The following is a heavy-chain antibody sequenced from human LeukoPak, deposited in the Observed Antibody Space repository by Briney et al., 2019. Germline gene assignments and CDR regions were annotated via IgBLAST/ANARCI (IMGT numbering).Heavy chain of an antibody. Sequence: GGSLRLSCAASKFTFRNYAMSWVRRAPGRGLEWVAAITDGGGSTYYADSVKGRFTISRDNSKNTLYLQMYSLRAEDTAKYYCAKDTSGWYDLGSFDIWGQGTMVTVSS. CDR3: AKDTSGWYDLGSFDI. CDR1: KFTFRNYA. CDR2: ITDGGGST. D-gene: IGHD6-19*01. V-gene: IGHV3-23*01. J-gene: IGHJ3*02.